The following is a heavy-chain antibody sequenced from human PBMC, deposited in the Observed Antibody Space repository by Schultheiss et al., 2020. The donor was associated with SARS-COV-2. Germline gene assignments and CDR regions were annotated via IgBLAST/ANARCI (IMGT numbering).Heavy chain of an antibody. CDR2: ISGSGSYT. Sequence: GGSLRLSCAASGFTFSSYAMSWVRQAPGKGLEWVSSISGSGSYTYYADSVKGRFTISRDNSKNTLYEQMNSLRADDTALYYCAKAYNGYTAYDWGQGTLVTVSS. CDR1: GFTFSSYA. D-gene: IGHD5-12*01. V-gene: IGHV3-23*01. J-gene: IGHJ1*01. CDR3: AKAYNGYTAYD.